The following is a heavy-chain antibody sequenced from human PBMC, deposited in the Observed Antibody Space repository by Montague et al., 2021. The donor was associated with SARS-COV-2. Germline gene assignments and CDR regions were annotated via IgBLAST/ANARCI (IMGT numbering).Heavy chain of an antibody. CDR1: GGSFSAYY. V-gene: IGHV4-34*01. CDR2: INPSGST. J-gene: IGHJ3*02. D-gene: IGHD3-10*01. Sequence: SESLSLTCAVSGGSFSAYYWSSIRQPPGKGLEWIGEINPSGSTNYNPSLKSRVTISVDTSKNQFSLKLTSVTAADTAVYYCAITRVWGFSRAFDIWGQGTMVTVSS. CDR3: AITRVWGFSRAFDI.